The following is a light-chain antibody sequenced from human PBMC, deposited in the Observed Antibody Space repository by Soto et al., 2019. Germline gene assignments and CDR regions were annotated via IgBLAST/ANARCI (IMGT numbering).Light chain of an antibody. CDR2: DVI. CDR3: SSYTSSSTPWV. Sequence: QSALTQPASVSGSPGQSITISCTGTSSDVGGYNYVSWYQQHPGKAPKLMIYDVISRPSGVSNRFSGTKSGNTASLTISGVQAEDEADYYCSSYTSSSTPWVFGGGTQLTVL. V-gene: IGLV2-14*01. J-gene: IGLJ3*02. CDR1: SSDVGGYNY.